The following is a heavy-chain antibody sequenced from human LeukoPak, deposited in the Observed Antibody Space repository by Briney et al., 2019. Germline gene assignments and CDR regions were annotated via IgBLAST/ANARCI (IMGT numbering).Heavy chain of an antibody. CDR3: ARDVGRSYDLEY. Sequence: ASVKVSCKASGYTFTGYGISWVRQAPGQGLEWMGWISAYNGNTDYAQSLQGRVTMTIDTSTSTVYMELRSLRSDDTAVYYCARDVGRSYDLEYWGQGTLVTVSS. CDR1: GYTFTGYG. D-gene: IGHD3-16*01. CDR2: ISAYNGNT. V-gene: IGHV1-18*01. J-gene: IGHJ4*02.